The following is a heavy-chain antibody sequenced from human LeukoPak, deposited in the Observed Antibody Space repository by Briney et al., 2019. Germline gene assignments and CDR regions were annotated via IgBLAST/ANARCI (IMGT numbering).Heavy chain of an antibody. D-gene: IGHD3-3*01. V-gene: IGHV4-34*01. CDR1: GGSFSGYY. J-gene: IGHJ4*02. Sequence: SETLSLTCAVYGGSFSGYYWSWIRQPPGKGLEWIGEINHSGSTNYNPSLKSRVTISVDTSKNQFSLKLSSVTAADTAVYYCARLLTIFGVVIHWGQGTLVTVSS. CDR2: INHSGST. CDR3: ARLLTIFGVVIH.